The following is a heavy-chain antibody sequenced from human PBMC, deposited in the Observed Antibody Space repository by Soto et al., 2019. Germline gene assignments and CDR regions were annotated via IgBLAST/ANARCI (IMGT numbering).Heavy chain of an antibody. V-gene: IGHV1-3*01. CDR2: INAGNGNT. CDR3: GFGFWSGHTYFDY. Sequence: ASVKASCKASGYTFTSYAMHWVRQAPGQRLEWMGWINAGNGNTKYSQKLQGRVTMTTDTSTSTAYMELRSLRSDDTAVYYCGFGFWSGHTYFDYWGQGTLVTVSS. D-gene: IGHD3-3*01. J-gene: IGHJ4*02. CDR1: GYTFTSYA.